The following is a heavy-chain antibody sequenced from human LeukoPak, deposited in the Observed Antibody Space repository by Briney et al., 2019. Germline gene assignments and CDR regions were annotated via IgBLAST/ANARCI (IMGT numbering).Heavy chain of an antibody. CDR3: ARDVDPYCNFGSWYDY. J-gene: IGHJ4*02. D-gene: IGHD2-15*01. CDR1: GYSFTANY. V-gene: IGHV1-2*02. Sequence: ASVKVSCKASGYSFTANYIHWVRQAPGQGLEWMGWISPHSGDVRSAQKFQGRVTMTSDTSITTAYMQLSSLTSDDTAVYYCARDVDPYCNFGSWYDYWGQGTQVTVSS. CDR2: ISPHSGDV.